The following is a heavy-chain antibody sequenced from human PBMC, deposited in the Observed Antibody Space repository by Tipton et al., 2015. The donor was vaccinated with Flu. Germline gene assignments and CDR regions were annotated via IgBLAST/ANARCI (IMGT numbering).Heavy chain of an antibody. V-gene: IGHV4-34*01. CDR3: ARHAAFWGLGHWYFDL. Sequence: TLSLTCAVYGGSFSGYYWSWIRQPPGKGLEWIGEINHSGSTNYNPSLKSRVTISVDTSKNQFSLKLSSVTAEDTAVYYCARHAAFWGLGHWYFDLWGRGTLVTVSS. CDR2: INHSGST. D-gene: IGHD3-16*01. CDR1: GGSFSGYY. J-gene: IGHJ2*01.